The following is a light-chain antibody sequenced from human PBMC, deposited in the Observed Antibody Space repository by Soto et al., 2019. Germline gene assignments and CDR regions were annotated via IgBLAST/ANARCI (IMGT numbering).Light chain of an antibody. J-gene: IGKJ5*01. CDR2: DAS. CDR1: QSVSIY. V-gene: IGKV3-11*01. Sequence: EIVLTQSPATLSLSPGERATLSCRASQSVSIYLAWYQQRHGQAPRLLIYDASNRATGIPAMFSSSGSGTDFTLTISSLEPEDFAVYYCQQRTNWPPITFGQGTRLEIK. CDR3: QQRTNWPPIT.